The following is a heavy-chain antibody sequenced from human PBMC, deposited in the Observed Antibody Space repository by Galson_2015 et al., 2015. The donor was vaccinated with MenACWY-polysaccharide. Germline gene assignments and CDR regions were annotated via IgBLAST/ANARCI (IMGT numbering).Heavy chain of an antibody. CDR1: GYSFTSYW. J-gene: IGHJ3*02. CDR2: IYPGDSDT. CDR3: ARVVPAAYDAFDI. Sequence: QSGAEVKKPGESLKISCKGSGYSFTSYWIGWGRQMPGKGLEWMGIIYPGDSDTRYSPSFQGQVTISADKSISTAYLQWSSLKASDSAMYYCARVVPAAYDAFDIWGQGTMVTVSS. V-gene: IGHV5-51*03. D-gene: IGHD2-2*01.